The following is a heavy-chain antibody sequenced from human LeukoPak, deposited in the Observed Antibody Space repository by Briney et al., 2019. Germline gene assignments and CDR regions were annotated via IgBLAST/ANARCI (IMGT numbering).Heavy chain of an antibody. CDR3: ARETYYYGSGSYYNFDY. D-gene: IGHD3-10*01. J-gene: IGHJ4*02. V-gene: IGHV1-18*01. CDR1: GYTFTSYG. Sequence: ASVKVSCKASGYTFTSYGISWVRQAPGQGLEWMGWISAYNGNTSYAQKLQGRVTMTTDTSTSTAYMELRSLRSDDTAVYYCARETYYYGSGSYYNFDYWGQGTLVTVSS. CDR2: ISAYNGNT.